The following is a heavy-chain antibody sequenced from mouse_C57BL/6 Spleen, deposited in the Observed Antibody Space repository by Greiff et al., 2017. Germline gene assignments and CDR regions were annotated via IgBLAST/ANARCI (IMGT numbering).Heavy chain of an antibody. V-gene: IGHV14-4*01. CDR3: TTGGVDSSGYDYAMDY. J-gene: IGHJ4*01. D-gene: IGHD3-2*02. CDR2: IDPENGDT. Sequence: DVKLQESGAELVRPGASVKLSCTASGFNIKDDYMHWVKQRPEQGLEWIGWIDPENGDTEYASKFQGKATITADTYSNTAYLQLSSLTSEDTAVYYCTTGGVDSSGYDYAMDYWGQGTSVTVSS. CDR1: GFNIKDDY.